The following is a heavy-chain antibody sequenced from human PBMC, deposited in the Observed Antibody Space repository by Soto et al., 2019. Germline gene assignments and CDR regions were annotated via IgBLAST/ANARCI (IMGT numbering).Heavy chain of an antibody. Sequence: PGGSLRLSCAASGFTFSSYGMHWVRQTPGKGLEWVAVIWYDGTNKYYADSVKGRFTISRDNSKNTLYLQMNSLRADDTAVYYCARDRAVGATLNYFDYWGPGTLVTVSS. CDR1: GFTFSSYG. V-gene: IGHV3-33*01. CDR3: ARDRAVGATLNYFDY. CDR2: IWYDGTNK. D-gene: IGHD1-26*01. J-gene: IGHJ4*02.